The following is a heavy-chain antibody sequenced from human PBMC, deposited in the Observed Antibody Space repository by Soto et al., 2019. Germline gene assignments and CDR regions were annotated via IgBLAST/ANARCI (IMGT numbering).Heavy chain of an antibody. V-gene: IGHV1-8*02. CDR3: ARMASYGTLNWFDP. CDR2: MNPGSGKT. D-gene: IGHD2-21*01. J-gene: IGHJ5*02. CDR1: GYTFINYD. Sequence: ASVKVSCKASGYTFINYDISWVRQATGQGLEWMGWMNPGSGKTGYANKFQGRVTMTRDASKSTAHMELSSLTSEDTAVYYCARMASYGTLNWFDPSGQGTLVNVSS.